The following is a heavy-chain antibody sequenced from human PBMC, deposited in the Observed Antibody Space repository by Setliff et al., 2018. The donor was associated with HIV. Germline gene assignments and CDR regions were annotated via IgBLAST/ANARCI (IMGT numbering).Heavy chain of an antibody. Sequence: SETLSLTCTVSGGSISSSYWSWIRQPPGKGLEWMGYICYSGSTNYNPSLKSRVTISVDTSKNQFSLNLSSVTAADTAVYYCARLRPGWYFDLWGRGTLVTVSS. CDR1: GGSISSSY. J-gene: IGHJ2*01. V-gene: IGHV4-59*08. CDR3: ARLRPGWYFDL. CDR2: ICYSGST.